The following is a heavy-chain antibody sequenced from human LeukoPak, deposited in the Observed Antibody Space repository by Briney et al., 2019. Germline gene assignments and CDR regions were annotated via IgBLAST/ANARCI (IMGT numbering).Heavy chain of an antibody. CDR3: ARGRGEAAAGALFDY. J-gene: IGHJ4*02. D-gene: IGHD6-13*01. CDR1: GYTFTSYD. V-gene: IGHV1-8*03. Sequence: ASVKVSCKASGYTFTSYDINWVRQATGQGLEWMGWMNPNSGNTGYAQKFQGRVTITRNTSISTAYMELSSLRSEDTAVYYCARGRGEAAAGALFDYWGQGTLVTVSS. CDR2: MNPNSGNT.